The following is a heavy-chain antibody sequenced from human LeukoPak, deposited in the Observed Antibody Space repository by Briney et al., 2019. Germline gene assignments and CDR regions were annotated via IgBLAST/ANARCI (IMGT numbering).Heavy chain of an antibody. CDR1: GGSISGGSYY. V-gene: IGHV4-61*02. Sequence: SETLSLTCTVSGGSISGGSYYWSWLRQPAGKGLEWIGRIYTSGSTNYNPSLKSRVTISVDTSKNQFSLKLNSVTAADTAVYYCARGGAAAGDYDYWGQGTLVTVSS. CDR3: ARGGAAAGDYDY. CDR2: IYTSGST. D-gene: IGHD6-13*01. J-gene: IGHJ4*02.